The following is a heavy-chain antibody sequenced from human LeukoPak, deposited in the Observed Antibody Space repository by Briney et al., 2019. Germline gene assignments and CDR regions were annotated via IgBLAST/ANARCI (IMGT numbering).Heavy chain of an antibody. CDR1: GGSISSYY. CDR2: IYYSGST. CDR3: VREFENHGSGSYQPFDY. Sequence: SETLSLTCTVSGGSISSYYWSWIRQPPGKGLEWIGYIYYSGSTNYNPSLKSRVTISVDTSKNQFSLKLSSVTAADTAVYYCVREFENHGSGSYQPFDYWGQGTLVTVSS. V-gene: IGHV4-59*01. D-gene: IGHD3-10*01. J-gene: IGHJ4*02.